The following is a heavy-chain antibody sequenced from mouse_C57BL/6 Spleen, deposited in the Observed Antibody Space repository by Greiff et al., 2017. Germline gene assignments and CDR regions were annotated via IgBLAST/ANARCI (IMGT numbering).Heavy chain of an antibody. CDR2: INPNNGGT. Sequence: EVQLQESGPELVKPGASVKIPCKASGYTFTDYNMDWVKQSHGKSLEWLGDINPNNGGTIYNQKFKGKATLTVDKSSSTAYLELRSLTSEDTAVYYCARALYGKGAMDYWGQGTSVTVSS. CDR3: ARALYGKGAMDY. CDR1: GYTFTDYN. D-gene: IGHD2-1*01. V-gene: IGHV1-18*01. J-gene: IGHJ4*01.